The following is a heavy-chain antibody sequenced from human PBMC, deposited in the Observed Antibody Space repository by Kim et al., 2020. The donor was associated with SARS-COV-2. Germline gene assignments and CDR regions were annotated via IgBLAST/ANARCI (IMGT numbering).Heavy chain of an antibody. V-gene: IGHV1-69*13. J-gene: IGHJ6*02. CDR1: GGTFSNYA. CDR3: ARGGYSYGRRGNTYYYYGMDV. CDR2: IIPIFGTT. D-gene: IGHD5-18*01. Sequence: SVKVSCKASGGTFSNYAISWVRQAPGQGLEWMGGIIPIFGTTNYAQKFQGRVTITADESTSTAYMELSSLRSEDTAVYYCARGGYSYGRRGNTYYYYGMDVWGQGTTVTVSS.